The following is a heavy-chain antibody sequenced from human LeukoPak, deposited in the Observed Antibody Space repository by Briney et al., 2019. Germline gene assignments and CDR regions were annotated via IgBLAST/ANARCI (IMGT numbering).Heavy chain of an antibody. CDR2: INHSGST. D-gene: IGHD6-13*01. J-gene: IGHJ4*02. CDR3: ARVLAAAGTSYYFDY. CDR1: GGSFSGYY. V-gene: IGHV4-34*01. Sequence: SETLSLTCAVYGGSFSGYYWSWIRQPPGKGLEWIGEINHSGSTNYNPSLKSRVTISVDTSKNQFSLKLSSVTAADTAVYYCARVLAAAGTSYYFDYWGQGTLVTVSS.